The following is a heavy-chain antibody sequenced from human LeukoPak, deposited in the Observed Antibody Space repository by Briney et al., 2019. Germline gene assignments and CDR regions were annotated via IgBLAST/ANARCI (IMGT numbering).Heavy chain of an antibody. D-gene: IGHD3-22*01. CDR2: ISYDGDNK. CDR1: GFIFSSYD. CDR3: ARGRNLVTITGYFDY. Sequence: GGSLRLSCAASGFIFSSYDIHWVRQAPGKGLEWVATISYDGDNKYYADSAKGRFTISRDNSKNTLYLQMNSLRAEDTAVYYCARGRNLVTITGYFDYWGQGTLVTVSS. V-gene: IGHV3-30-3*01. J-gene: IGHJ4*02.